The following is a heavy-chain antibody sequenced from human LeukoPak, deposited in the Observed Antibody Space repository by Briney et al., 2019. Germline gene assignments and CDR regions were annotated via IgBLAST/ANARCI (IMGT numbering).Heavy chain of an antibody. D-gene: IGHD3-22*01. V-gene: IGHV4-59*08. CDR2: IYFSGST. CDR3: ARPSTYYYESNGHGAFDI. J-gene: IGHJ3*02. Sequence: DTLSLTCTVSGLSISSYYWSWIRQPAGRGLEGIGYIYFSGSTNYNPSLKSRVTMSADTSKNQFSLKLSSVTAADTAVYYCARPSTYYYESNGHGAFDIWGQGTMVTVSS. CDR1: GLSISSYY.